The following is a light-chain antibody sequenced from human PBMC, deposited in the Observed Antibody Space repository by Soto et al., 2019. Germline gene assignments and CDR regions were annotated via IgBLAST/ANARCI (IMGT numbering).Light chain of an antibody. CDR2: GAS. J-gene: IGKJ1*01. V-gene: IGKV3-20*01. Sequence: IVLTQSPGTLSLSPGERATLSCRASQRISNNYLAWYQQRPGQAPRLLISGASSMATGIPDRFSGSGSGTDFTLTISRLEPEDFALYHCQQYGGSPPTFGQGTKVEIK. CDR1: QRISNNY. CDR3: QQYGGSPPT.